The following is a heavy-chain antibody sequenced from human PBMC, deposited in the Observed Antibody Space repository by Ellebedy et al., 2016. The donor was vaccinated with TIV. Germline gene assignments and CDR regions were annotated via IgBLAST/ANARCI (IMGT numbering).Heavy chain of an antibody. CDR1: GYTFTSYG. Sequence: ASVKVSXXASGYTFTSYGISWVRQAPGQGLEWMGWISAYNGNTNYAQKLQGRVTMTTDTSTSTAYMELRSLRSDDTAVYYCARALRSSGLNWFDPWGQGTLVTVSS. CDR2: ISAYNGNT. V-gene: IGHV1-18*01. D-gene: IGHD6-19*01. CDR3: ARALRSSGLNWFDP. J-gene: IGHJ5*02.